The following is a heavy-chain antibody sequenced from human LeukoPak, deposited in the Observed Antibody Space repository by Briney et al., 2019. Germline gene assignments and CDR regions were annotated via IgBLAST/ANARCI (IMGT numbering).Heavy chain of an antibody. CDR1: GFTFSHYG. D-gene: IGHD2-2*01. CDR2: IRPDENRK. J-gene: IGHJ2*01. Sequence: GGSLRLSCVASGFTFSHYGFHWVRQAPGKGLEWVGIIRPDENRKSYGDSVKRRFTVSRDNSKNTVYLQMNTLRAEDTAVYYCVVVVVPAAVWQFDLWGRGTQVTVSS. V-gene: IGHV3-30*02. CDR3: VVVVVPAAVWQFDL.